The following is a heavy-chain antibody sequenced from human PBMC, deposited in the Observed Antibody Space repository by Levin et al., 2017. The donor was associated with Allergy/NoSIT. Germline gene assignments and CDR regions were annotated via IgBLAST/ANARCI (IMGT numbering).Heavy chain of an antibody. CDR3: ARGGSGSYYNDAFDI. J-gene: IGHJ3*02. CDR1: GFTFSSYS. Sequence: GGSLRLSCAASGFTFSSYSMNWVRQAPGKGLEWVSYISSSSSTIYYADSVKGRFTISRDNAKNSLYLQMNSLRAEDTAVYYCARGGSGSYYNDAFDIWGQGTMVTVSS. V-gene: IGHV3-48*01. CDR2: ISSSSSTI. D-gene: IGHD3-10*01.